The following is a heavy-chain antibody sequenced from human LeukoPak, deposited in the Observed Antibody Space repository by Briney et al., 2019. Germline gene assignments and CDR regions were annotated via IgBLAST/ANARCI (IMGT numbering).Heavy chain of an antibody. V-gene: IGHV3-43*02. CDR3: ARESETSGWYDY. D-gene: IGHD6-19*01. J-gene: IGHJ4*02. CDR1: GFIFDNYA. CDR2: ISGDGGST. Sequence: GGSLRLSCAAPGFIFDNYAIHWVRQAPGKGLEWVSLISGDGGSTFYADSVRGRFTISGDNTRKSLSLQMSSLRSEDTALYYCARESETSGWYDYWGRGTLVTVSS.